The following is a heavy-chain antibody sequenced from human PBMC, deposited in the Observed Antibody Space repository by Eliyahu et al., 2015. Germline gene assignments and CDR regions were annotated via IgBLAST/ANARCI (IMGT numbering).Heavy chain of an antibody. CDR2: XSGSGGST. Sequence: GKGLEWVSSXSGSGGSTYYAXSVKGRFTIFRDNSKNTLYLQMNGLRAEDTAVYFCAKKGKILRNFDWLASPFDYWGHGTLVTVSS. V-gene: IGHV3-23*01. CDR3: AKKGKILRNFDWLASPFDY. J-gene: IGHJ4*01. D-gene: IGHD3-9*01.